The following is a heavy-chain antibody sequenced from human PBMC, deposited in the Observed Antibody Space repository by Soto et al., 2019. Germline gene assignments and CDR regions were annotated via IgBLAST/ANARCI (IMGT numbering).Heavy chain of an antibody. J-gene: IGHJ4*02. V-gene: IGHV1-69*12. D-gene: IGHD2-2*01. CDR1: GGTLSNYG. CDR2: ILPVFGTS. CDR3: AREPSRYQSYYFDY. Sequence: QLHLVQSGSEVKKPGSSVRVSCKTSGGTLSNYGLSWVRLAPGQGLEWMGGILPVFGTSNYAQKFQDRLTITADASTNTAYVDLTSLTSDDTAVYYCAREPSRYQSYYFDYWGQGTLVTVSS.